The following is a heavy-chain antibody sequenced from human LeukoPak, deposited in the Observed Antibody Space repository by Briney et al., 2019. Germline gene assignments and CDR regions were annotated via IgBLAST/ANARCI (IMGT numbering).Heavy chain of an antibody. J-gene: IGHJ4*02. D-gene: IGHD6-13*01. CDR2: ISGNTENT. CDR1: GVTFSSYA. V-gene: IGHV3-23*01. Sequence: PGGSLRLSCAASGVTFSSYAMNWGREAQGKGLEWFSGISGNTENTYYADSVKGRFTISRDNPKNTVYQQMTSLGAEDTAVYYCAKRDSGTSARVLSTNWYLGYWGQGTLVTVSS. CDR3: AKRDSGTSARVLSTNWYLGY.